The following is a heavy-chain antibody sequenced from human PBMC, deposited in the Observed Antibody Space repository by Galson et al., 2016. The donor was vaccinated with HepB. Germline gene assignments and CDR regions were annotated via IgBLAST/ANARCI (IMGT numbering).Heavy chain of an antibody. V-gene: IGHV3-30*18. CDR1: GFTFTNYG. Sequence: LRLSCAASGFTFTNYGMNWLRQAPGKGLEWVAYISNDGSKGYFADSVKGRFTISRDNSKNTLFLHMSSLRAEDTAVYYCAKRDLLWFGDPNAFDVWGQGTMVTVSS. CDR2: ISNDGSKG. D-gene: IGHD3-10*01. CDR3: AKRDLLWFGDPNAFDV. J-gene: IGHJ3*01.